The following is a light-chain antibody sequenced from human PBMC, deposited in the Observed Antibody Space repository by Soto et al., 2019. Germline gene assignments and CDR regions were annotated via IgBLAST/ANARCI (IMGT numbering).Light chain of an antibody. Sequence: EIVLTQSPGTLSLSPGERATLSCRASQSVTSTYLAWYQQKPGQDPRLLIYGASNRATGIPDRFTGSGSGTGFTLTISRLEPEDFAVYYCQQYGSSPLTFGGGTKVEIK. CDR1: QSVTSTY. CDR3: QQYGSSPLT. J-gene: IGKJ4*01. V-gene: IGKV3-20*01. CDR2: GAS.